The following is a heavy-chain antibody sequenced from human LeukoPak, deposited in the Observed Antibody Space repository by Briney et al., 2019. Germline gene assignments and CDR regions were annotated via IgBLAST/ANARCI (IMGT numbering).Heavy chain of an antibody. CDR2: IIPIFGTA. CDR3: ARTPYIVVVPAAIPVFFDY. CDR1: GGTFSSYA. J-gene: IGHJ4*02. Sequence: ASVKVSCKASGGTFSSYAISWVRQAPGQGLEWMGGIIPIFGTANYAQKFQGRVTITADESTSTAYMELSSLRSEDTAVYYCARTPYIVVVPAAIPVFFDYWGQGTLVTVSS. D-gene: IGHD2-2*01. V-gene: IGHV1-69*13.